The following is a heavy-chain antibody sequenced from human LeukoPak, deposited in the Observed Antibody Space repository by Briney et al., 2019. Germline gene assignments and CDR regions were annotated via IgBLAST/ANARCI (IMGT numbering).Heavy chain of an antibody. CDR3: ARDPDYYGSGSYYSDY. V-gene: IGHV3-21*01. CDR2: ISSSSSYI. CDR1: GFTFSSYS. Sequence: GGSLRLSCAASGFTFSSYSMNWVRQAPGKGLEWVSSISSSSSYIYYADSVKGRFTISRDNAKNSLYLQMNSLRAEDTAVYYCARDPDYYGSGSYYSDYWGQGNLVTVSS. D-gene: IGHD3-10*01. J-gene: IGHJ4*02.